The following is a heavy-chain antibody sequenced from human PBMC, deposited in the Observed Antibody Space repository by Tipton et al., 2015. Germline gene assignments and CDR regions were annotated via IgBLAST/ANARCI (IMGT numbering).Heavy chain of an antibody. J-gene: IGHJ4*02. CDR1: GGSFSPYY. V-gene: IGHV4-34*01. CDR3: ARREGGHCSGTDCYRGRMDY. Sequence: TLSLTCAVYGGSFSPYYWTWIRQSPGKGLEWIGQIKESGGPNYSPSLKSRATISLDTSKSQFSLNLTSVTAADTAVYYRARREGGHCSGTDCYRGRMDYWGQATLVTVSS. D-gene: IGHD2-2*01. CDR2: IKESGGP.